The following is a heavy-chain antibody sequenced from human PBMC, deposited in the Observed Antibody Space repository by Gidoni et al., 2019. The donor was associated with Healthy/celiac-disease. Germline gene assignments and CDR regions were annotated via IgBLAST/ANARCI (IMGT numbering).Heavy chain of an antibody. CDR2: ISYDGSNK. CDR1: GFTFSRYG. CDR3: AKDFGIAVARYYFDY. J-gene: IGHJ4*02. V-gene: IGHV3-30*18. D-gene: IGHD6-19*01. Sequence: QVQLVESGGGVVQPGRSLRLSCAASGFTFSRYGMHWVRQAPGKGLEWVAVISYDGSNKYYADSVKGRFTISRDNSKNTLYLQMNSLRAEDTAVYYCAKDFGIAVARYYFDYWGQGTLVTVSS.